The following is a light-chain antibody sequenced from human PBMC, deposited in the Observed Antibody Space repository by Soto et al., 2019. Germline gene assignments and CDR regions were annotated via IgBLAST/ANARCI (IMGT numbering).Light chain of an antibody. Sequence: EIVLTQSPATLSLSPGERATISCRASQSLSGYLAWYQQNPGQAPRLLIYDASNRATGIPARFSGSGSGTDFTLNISSVEPEDFALYYCQQRGDWPPLTFGGGTKVEIK. CDR2: DAS. CDR3: QQRGDWPPLT. CDR1: QSLSGY. J-gene: IGKJ4*01. V-gene: IGKV3-11*01.